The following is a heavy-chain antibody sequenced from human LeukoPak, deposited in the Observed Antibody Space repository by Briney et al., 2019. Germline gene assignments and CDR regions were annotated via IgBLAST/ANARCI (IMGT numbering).Heavy chain of an antibody. J-gene: IGHJ6*02. CDR1: GGSISGYY. CDR3: ARETYDSSGYYYFDYYYGMDV. D-gene: IGHD3-22*01. V-gene: IGHV4-34*09. Sequence: SETLSLTCAVYGGSISGYYWSWIRQPPGKGLEWIGEINHSGSTNYNPSLKSRVTISVDTSKNQFSLKLSSVTAADTAVYYCARETYDSSGYYYFDYYYGMDVWGQGTTVTVSS. CDR2: INHSGST.